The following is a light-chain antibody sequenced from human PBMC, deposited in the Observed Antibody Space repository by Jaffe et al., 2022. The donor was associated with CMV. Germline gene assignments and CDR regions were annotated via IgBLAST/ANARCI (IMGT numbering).Light chain of an antibody. CDR1: SSNIGSNF. CDR3: ATWDDSLSGWV. Sequence: QSVVTQPPSASGTPGQRVTISCSGSSSNIGSNFVYWYQQFSGTAPKLLIYRNNQRPSGVPDRFSGSKSGTSASLAISGVRSEDEADYHCATWDDSLSGWVFGGGTKLTVL. J-gene: IGLJ3*02. V-gene: IGLV1-47*01. CDR2: RNN.